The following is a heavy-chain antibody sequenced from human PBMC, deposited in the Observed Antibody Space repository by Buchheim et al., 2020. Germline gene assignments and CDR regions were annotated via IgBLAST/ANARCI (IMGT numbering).Heavy chain of an antibody. Sequence: EVQLVESGGGLVQPGGSLRLSCAASGFTFSSYAMSWVRPAPGKGLEWVSAISGSGCSTYYADSVKGRFTISSETSQNTLYLQVNSLRAEDTAVYYYAKDRDYGDYPESFDYWGQGTL. J-gene: IGHJ4*02. V-gene: IGHV3-23*04. CDR2: ISGSGCST. CDR1: GFTFSSYA. D-gene: IGHD4-17*01. CDR3: AKDRDYGDYPESFDY.